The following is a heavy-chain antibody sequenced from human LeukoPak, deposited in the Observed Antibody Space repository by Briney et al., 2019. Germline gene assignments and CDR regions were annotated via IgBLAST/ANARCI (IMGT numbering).Heavy chain of an antibody. CDR1: GFTFDDYA. CDR2: ISWNSGNI. Sequence: HPGRSLRLSCAASGFTFDDYAMHWVRQAPGKGLEWVSVISWNSGNIGYADSVKGRFTISRDNAKNSLYLEMNSLRTEDTALYYCVKAGGDHLIDSYGMDVWGQGTTVTVSS. CDR3: VKAGGDHLIDSYGMDV. V-gene: IGHV3-9*01. J-gene: IGHJ6*02. D-gene: IGHD3-16*01.